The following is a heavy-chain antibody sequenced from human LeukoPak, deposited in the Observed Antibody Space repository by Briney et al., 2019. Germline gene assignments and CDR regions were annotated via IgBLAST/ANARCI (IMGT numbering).Heavy chain of an antibody. J-gene: IGHJ4*02. D-gene: IGHD6-19*01. CDR2: IGIRGDT. V-gene: IGHV3-13*01. CDR1: GFTFIDYD. Sequence: PGGSLRLSCAASGFTFIDYDMHWARQVIGKGREGVSEIGIRGDTHYSGSVKGRFTISRENAESSLYLQMNSLRAEDTAVYYCARGGIQVSGIDEFDYWGQGTLVTVSS. CDR3: ARGGIQVSGIDEFDY.